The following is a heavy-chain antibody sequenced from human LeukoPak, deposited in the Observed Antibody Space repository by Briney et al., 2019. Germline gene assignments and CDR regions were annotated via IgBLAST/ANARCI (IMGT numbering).Heavy chain of an antibody. CDR1: GGSISSSSYY. CDR2: IYYSLCT. D-gene: IGHD5-18*01. Sequence: SETLSLTCSVSGGSISSSSYYSGWFRQPPGKGLEWIGRIYYSLCTYDNPSLKRHVTISVDTSKNQFYLKLSSVTAADTAVYYCATWWWIQLWLLWGQGTLVTVSS. J-gene: IGHJ4*02. V-gene: IGHV4-39*01. CDR3: ATWWWIQLWLL.